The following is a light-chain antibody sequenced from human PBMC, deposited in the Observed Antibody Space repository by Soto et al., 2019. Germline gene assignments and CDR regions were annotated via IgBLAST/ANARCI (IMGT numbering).Light chain of an antibody. CDR3: CSYAGGYTYL. CDR1: VNDVCAYNY. V-gene: IGLV2-11*01. J-gene: IGLJ1*01. CDR2: DVA. Sequence: QSAITQPRSVCGSPGQSFTISCTGTVNDVCAYNYVSWYQQHPGIPPKLMIYDVARWPSGVPDRFSGSKSGNTASLTISGLQAEDEADYFCCSYAGGYTYLLGTGTKVTVL.